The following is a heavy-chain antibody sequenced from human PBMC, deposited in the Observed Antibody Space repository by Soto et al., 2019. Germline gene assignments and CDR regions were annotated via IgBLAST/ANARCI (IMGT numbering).Heavy chain of an antibody. CDR2: INSDGSST. CDR1: GFTFSSYW. Sequence: GGSLRLSCAASGFTFSSYWMHWVRQAPGKGLVWVSRINSDGSSTSYADSVKGRFTISRDNAKTTLYLQMNSLRAEDTAVYYCAREEGIADEPINWGQGTLVTVSS. D-gene: IGHD6-13*01. CDR3: AREEGIADEPIN. J-gene: IGHJ4*02. V-gene: IGHV3-74*01.